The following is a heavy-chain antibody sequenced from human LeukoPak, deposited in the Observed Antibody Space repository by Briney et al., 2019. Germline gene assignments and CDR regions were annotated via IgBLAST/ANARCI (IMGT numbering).Heavy chain of an antibody. CDR2: ISWNSGSI. Sequence: GGSLRLSCAASGFTFDDYAMHWARQAPGKGLEWVSGISWNSGSIGYADSAKGRFTISRDNAKNSLYLQMNSLRAEDTALYYCAKEARYSSGWYRLDYWGQGTLVTVSS. V-gene: IGHV3-9*01. CDR1: GFTFDDYA. D-gene: IGHD6-19*01. CDR3: AKEARYSSGWYRLDY. J-gene: IGHJ4*02.